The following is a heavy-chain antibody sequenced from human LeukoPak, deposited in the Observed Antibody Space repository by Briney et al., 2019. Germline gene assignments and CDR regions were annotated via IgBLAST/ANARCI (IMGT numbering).Heavy chain of an antibody. CDR2: IYYSGST. V-gene: IGHV4-39*01. CDR3: ARGGGRSPYFDY. D-gene: IGHD6-19*01. J-gene: IGHJ4*02. CDR1: GGSISSSSYY. Sequence: SETLSLTCTVSGGSISSSSYYWGWIRQPPGKGLEWIGSIYYSGSTYYNPSLKSRVTISVDTSKNQFSLKLSSVTAADTAVYYCARGGGRSPYFDYWGQGTLVTVSS.